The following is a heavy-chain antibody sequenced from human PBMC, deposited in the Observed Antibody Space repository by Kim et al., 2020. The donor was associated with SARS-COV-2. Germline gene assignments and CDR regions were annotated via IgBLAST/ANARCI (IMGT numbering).Heavy chain of an antibody. CDR1: GYTFTNYN. CDR3: VTGLVGTTNY. Sequence: ASVKVSCKASGYTFTNYNMHWVRQAPGQRLEWMGKINAGNGNTGYSQKFQGRVTITRDTSATTADMELSSLTSEDTALYYCVTGLVGTTNYWGQGTLVIVSS. D-gene: IGHD1-26*01. V-gene: IGHV1-3*01. J-gene: IGHJ4*02. CDR2: INAGNGNT.